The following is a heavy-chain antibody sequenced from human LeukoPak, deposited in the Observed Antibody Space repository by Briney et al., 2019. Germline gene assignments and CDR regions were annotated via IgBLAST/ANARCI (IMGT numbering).Heavy chain of an antibody. D-gene: IGHD5-24*01. CDR3: AKTQATTSYYYYMDV. V-gene: IGHV3-30*18. Sequence: GGSLRLSCAASGFTFSSYGMHWVRQAPGKGLEWVAVISYDGSNKYYADSVKGRFTISRDNSKNTLYLQMNSLRAEDTAVYYCAKTQATTSYYYYMDVWGKGTTVTVSS. CDR2: ISYDGSNK. CDR1: GFTFSSYG. J-gene: IGHJ6*03.